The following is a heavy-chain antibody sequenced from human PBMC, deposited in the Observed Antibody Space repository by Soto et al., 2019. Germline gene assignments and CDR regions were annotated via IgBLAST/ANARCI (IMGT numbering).Heavy chain of an antibody. CDR1: GFTISSHY. D-gene: IGHD3-10*01. CDR2: INQDGSEK. Sequence: GGSLRLSCEASGFTISSHYMSWVRQTPGKGLEWVANINQDGSEKYYVVSVRGRFTISRDNAKNSLYLQMNSLRAEDTAVYYCARDVPYGSGPLNWFDPWGQGTLVTVSS. J-gene: IGHJ5*02. V-gene: IGHV3-7*01. CDR3: ARDVPYGSGPLNWFDP.